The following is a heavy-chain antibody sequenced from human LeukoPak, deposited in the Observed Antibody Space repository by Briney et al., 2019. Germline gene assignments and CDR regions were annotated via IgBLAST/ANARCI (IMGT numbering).Heavy chain of an antibody. Sequence: GGSLRLSCATSGFTFSSYWMSWVRQAPGKGLEWVANIKQDGSEKYYVDSVKGRFTISRDNAKNSLYLQMNSLRAEDTAVYYCARVYAGEVIDYWGQGTLVTVSS. J-gene: IGHJ4*02. D-gene: IGHD3-16*01. CDR1: GFTFSSYW. CDR2: IKQDGSEK. V-gene: IGHV3-7*04. CDR3: ARVYAGEVIDY.